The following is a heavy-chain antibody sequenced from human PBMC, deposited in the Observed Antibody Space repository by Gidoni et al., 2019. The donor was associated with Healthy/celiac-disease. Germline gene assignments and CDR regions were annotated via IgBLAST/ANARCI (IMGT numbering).Heavy chain of an antibody. CDR2: IKQDGSEK. V-gene: IGHV3-7*01. J-gene: IGHJ4*02. CDR3: VRITYSSSFGY. CDR1: GFTFSSYW. Sequence: EVQLVESGGGLVQPGGSLRLSCAASGFTFSSYWMSWVRQAPEKGLEWVANIKQDGSEKYYVDSVKGRFTISRDNAKNSLYLQMNSLRAEDTAVYYCVRITYSSSFGYWGQGTLVTVSS. D-gene: IGHD6-6*01.